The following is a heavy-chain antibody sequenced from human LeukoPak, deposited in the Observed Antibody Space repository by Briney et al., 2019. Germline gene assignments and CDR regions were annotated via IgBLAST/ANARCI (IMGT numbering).Heavy chain of an antibody. CDR2: IYPGDSDT. CDR1: GYSFTSYW. Sequence: GESLKIPCKGSGYSFTSYWIGWVRQMPGKGLEWMGIIYPGDSDTRYSPSFQGRVTISADKSISSAYLQWSSLKASDTAMYYCASQDVDTAMVVWGQGTLVTVSS. V-gene: IGHV5-51*01. CDR3: ASQDVDTAMVV. J-gene: IGHJ4*02. D-gene: IGHD5-18*01.